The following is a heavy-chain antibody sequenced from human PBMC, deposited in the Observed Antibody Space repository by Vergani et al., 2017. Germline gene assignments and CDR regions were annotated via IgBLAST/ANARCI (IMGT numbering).Heavy chain of an antibody. J-gene: IGHJ3*02. CDR3: AXERPSIVGAKGGMDAFDI. CDR1: GYTFTSYG. CDR2: ISAYNGNT. V-gene: IGHV1-18*01. D-gene: IGHD1-26*01. Sequence: QVQLVQSGAEVKKPGASVKVSCKASGYTFTSYGISWVRQAPGQGLEWMGWISAYNGNTNYAQKLQGRVTMTTDTSTSTAYMELRSLRSDETAVYYCAXERPSIVGAKGGMDAFDIWGQGTMVTVSS.